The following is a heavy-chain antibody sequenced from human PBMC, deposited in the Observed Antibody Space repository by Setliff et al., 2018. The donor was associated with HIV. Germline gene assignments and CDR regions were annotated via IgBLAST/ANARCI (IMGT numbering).Heavy chain of an antibody. D-gene: IGHD2-2*01. J-gene: IGHJ6*03. CDR1: GGSISSFSYY. CDR3: AREVRVVLPAAASGNYYYYYMDV. CDR2: IFHTGNT. V-gene: IGHV4-39*07. Sequence: SETLSLTCTVSGGSISSFSYYWGWIRQPPGKGPEWIGSIFHTGNTYYNPSLKSRVTISVETSKNQVSLKLTSVTAADTAVYYCAREVRVVLPAAASGNYYYYYMDVWGKGTTVTVSS.